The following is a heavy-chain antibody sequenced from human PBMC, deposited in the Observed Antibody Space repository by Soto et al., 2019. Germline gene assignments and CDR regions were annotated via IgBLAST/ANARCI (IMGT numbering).Heavy chain of an antibody. CDR1: GGSINTATHS. J-gene: IGHJ4*02. Sequence: QLQLQESGSGLVKPSQTLSLTCAVSGGSINTATHSWSWIRQPPGKGLEWIGYIYHSGSTYYNPSVKSRVTISIDKSINQFSLGLSSVTAADAAVYYCARGGGVPTTGDDYWGQGILVTVSS. V-gene: IGHV4-30-2*01. CDR2: IYHSGST. D-gene: IGHD3-16*01. CDR3: ARGGGVPTTGDDY.